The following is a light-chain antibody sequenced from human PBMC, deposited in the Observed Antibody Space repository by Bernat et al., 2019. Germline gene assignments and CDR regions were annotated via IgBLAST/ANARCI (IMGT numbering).Light chain of an antibody. Sequence: QSVLSQPPSASGTPGQTVTISCSGSSSNLGTKTANWFQQFPGTAPKLIIYTNNHRPSDVPDRFSASKSGTSASLAISGLQSDDEADYYCAAWDDRLNGLVFGTGTKLTV. CDR2: TNN. V-gene: IGLV1-44*01. J-gene: IGLJ1*01. CDR1: SSNLGTKT. CDR3: AAWDDRLNGLV.